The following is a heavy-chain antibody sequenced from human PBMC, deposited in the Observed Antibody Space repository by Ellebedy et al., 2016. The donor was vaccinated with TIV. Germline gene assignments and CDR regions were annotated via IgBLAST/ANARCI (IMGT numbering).Heavy chain of an antibody. V-gene: IGHV3-74*01. Sequence: GESLKISXAASGFTFNSYWIHWVRQVQGKGLVWVSRINNDGRDTRYADVVKGRCTISRDNAKNTLYLQMNSLRAEDTAVYYCGRDGVWGGDYWGQGTLVTVSS. CDR2: INNDGRDT. D-gene: IGHD2-8*01. CDR1: GFTFNSYW. J-gene: IGHJ4*02. CDR3: GRDGVWGGDY.